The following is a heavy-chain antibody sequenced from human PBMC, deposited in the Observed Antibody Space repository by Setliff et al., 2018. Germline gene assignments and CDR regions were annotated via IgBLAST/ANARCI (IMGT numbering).Heavy chain of an antibody. CDR2: IYYSGST. V-gene: IGHV4-30-4*08. CDR1: GGSISSGDYY. Sequence: TLSLTCTVSGGSISSGDYYRSWIRQPPGKGLEWIGYIYYSGSTYYNPSLKSRVTISVDTSKNQFSLKLSSVTAADTAVYYCARAHSDIVVVPAAMRDAFDIWGQGTMVTVSS. CDR3: ARAHSDIVVVPAAMRDAFDI. D-gene: IGHD2-2*01. J-gene: IGHJ3*02.